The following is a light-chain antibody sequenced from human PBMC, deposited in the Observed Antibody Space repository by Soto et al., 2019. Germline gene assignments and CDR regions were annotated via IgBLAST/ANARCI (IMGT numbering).Light chain of an antibody. J-gene: IGKJ1*01. CDR3: QHYNSYSEA. CDR1: QSISIW. V-gene: IGKV1-5*03. CDR2: KAS. Sequence: DIQMTQSPSTLSASVGDRVTITCRASQSISIWLAWYQQKPGKAPKILIYKASSLESGVPSRFSGSGSGTESTLTISSLQPDDFATYYCQHYNSYSEAFGQGTKVDIK.